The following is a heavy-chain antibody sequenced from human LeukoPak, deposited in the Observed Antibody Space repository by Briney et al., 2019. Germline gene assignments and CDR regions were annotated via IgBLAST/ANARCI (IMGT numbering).Heavy chain of an antibody. D-gene: IGHD2-15*01. J-gene: IGHJ4*02. CDR3: AREAVVVVDPYYFDY. V-gene: IGHV1-18*01. CDR2: ISAYNGNT. Sequence: ASVKVSCKASGYTFTSYGISWVRQAPGQGLEWMGWISAYNGNTNYAQKLQGRVTMTTDTSTNTAYMELRSLRSDDTAVYYCAREAVVVVDPYYFDYWGQGTLVTVSS. CDR1: GYTFTSYG.